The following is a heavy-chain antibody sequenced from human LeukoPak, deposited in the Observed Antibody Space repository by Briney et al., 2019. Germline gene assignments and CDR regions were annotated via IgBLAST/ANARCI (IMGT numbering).Heavy chain of an antibody. D-gene: IGHD3-3*01. Sequence: GGSLRLSCAASGFTFSSYGMSWVRQAPGKGLEWVSAISGSGGSTYYADSVKGRFTISRDNSKNTLYLQMNRLRAEDTAVYYCAKGGEIFGATDYWGQGTLVTVSS. CDR3: AKGGEIFGATDY. V-gene: IGHV3-23*01. CDR2: ISGSGGST. CDR1: GFTFSSYG. J-gene: IGHJ4*02.